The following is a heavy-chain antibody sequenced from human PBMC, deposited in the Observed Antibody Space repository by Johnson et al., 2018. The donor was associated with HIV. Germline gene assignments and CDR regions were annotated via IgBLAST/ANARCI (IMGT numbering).Heavy chain of an antibody. V-gene: IGHV3-15*01. CDR3: TTDLPGGYYGGNWTYDAFDI. Sequence: VQLVESGGGLVKPGGSLRLSCAASGFTFSNAWMSWVRQAPGKGLGWVGRIKSKTDGGTTDYAAPVKGRFTISRDDSKNTLYLQMNSLKTEDTAVYYCTTDLPGGYYGGNWTYDAFDIWGRGTRVTVSS. D-gene: IGHD4-23*01. CDR2: IKSKTDGGTT. CDR1: GFTFSNAW. J-gene: IGHJ3*02.